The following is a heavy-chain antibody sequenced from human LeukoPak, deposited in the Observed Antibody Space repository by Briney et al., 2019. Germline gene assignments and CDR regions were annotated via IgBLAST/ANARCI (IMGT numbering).Heavy chain of an antibody. J-gene: IGHJ4*02. CDR2: INPNSGGT. CDR3: ARYRTTTVIDG. CDR1: EYTFTGYY. V-gene: IGHV1-2*02. Sequence: ASVKVSCQASEYTFTGYYMHWVRQAPGQGLEWMGWINPNSGGTNYAQKFQGRVTMTRDTSISTAYMELSRLRSDDTAVYYCARYRTTTVIDGWGQGTLVTVSS. D-gene: IGHD4-17*01.